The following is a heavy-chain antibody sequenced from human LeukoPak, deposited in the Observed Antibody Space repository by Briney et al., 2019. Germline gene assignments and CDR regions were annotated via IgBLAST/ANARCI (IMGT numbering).Heavy chain of an antibody. J-gene: IGHJ4*02. CDR1: GGSISSYH. Sequence: SETLSLTCTVSGGSISSYHWSWIRRPAGKGLEWIGRIYASGSTSCNPSLRSRVTMSLDTSKNQFSLKLSSVTAADTAVYYCARGGGATTTPWSYWGQGALVTVSS. CDR2: IYASGST. D-gene: IGHD1-7*01. V-gene: IGHV4-4*07. CDR3: ARGGGATTTPWSY.